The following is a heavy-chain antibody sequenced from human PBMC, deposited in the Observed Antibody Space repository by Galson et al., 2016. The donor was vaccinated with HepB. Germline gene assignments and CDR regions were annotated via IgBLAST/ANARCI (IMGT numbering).Heavy chain of an antibody. J-gene: IGHJ6*02. CDR1: EFTFCSSA. CDR2: SYGCGSRT. V-gene: IGHV3-23*03. CDR3: AKDLAYTSSYPGDV. D-gene: IGHD6-13*01. Sequence: SLRLSCAASEFTFCSSAMTWVRQSPGKGLEWVSSSYGCGSRTDYIDLVKGRFSISRDNSRNTLYLQMSSLRAEDTAVYYCAKDLAYTSSYPGDVWGQGTTVTVSS.